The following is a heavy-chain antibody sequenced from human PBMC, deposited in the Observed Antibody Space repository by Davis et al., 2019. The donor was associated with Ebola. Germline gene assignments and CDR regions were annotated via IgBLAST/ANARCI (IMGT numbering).Heavy chain of an antibody. CDR3: ARGLCGVACRGFDI. J-gene: IGHJ3*02. V-gene: IGHV1-69*13. D-gene: IGHD2-8*01. CDR2: IIPIFGTA. Sequence: SVKVSCKVSGYTLTELSMHWVRQAPGQGLEWMGGIIPIFGTANYAQKFQGRVTITADESTSTAYMELSSLRSEDTAVYYCARGLCGVACRGFDIWGQGTMVTVSS. CDR1: GYTLTELS.